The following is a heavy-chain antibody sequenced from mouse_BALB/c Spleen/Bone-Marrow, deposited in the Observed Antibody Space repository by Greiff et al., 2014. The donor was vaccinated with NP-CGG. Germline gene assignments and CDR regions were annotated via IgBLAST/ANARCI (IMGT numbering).Heavy chain of an antibody. D-gene: IGHD2-1*01. Sequence: QVQLQQSGAELVEPGASVKLSCKASGYTFTTYWMQWVKQRPGQGLEWIGEINPSNGRTNYNEKFKRKATLTVDKSSSTAYMQLSSLTSEDSAVYYCARGDGKYAFAYWGQGTLVTVSA. V-gene: IGHV1S81*02. CDR1: GYTFTTYW. J-gene: IGHJ3*01. CDR2: INPSNGRT. CDR3: ARGDGKYAFAY.